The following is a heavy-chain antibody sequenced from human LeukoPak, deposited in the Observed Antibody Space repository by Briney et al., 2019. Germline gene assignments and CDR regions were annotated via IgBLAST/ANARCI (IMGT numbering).Heavy chain of an antibody. Sequence: GGSLRLSCAASGFTFSSYAMSWVRQAPGKGLEWVSAISGSGGSTCYADSVKGRFTISRDNSKNTLYLQMNSLRAEDTAVYYCAKADTAMDLYYFDYWGQGTLVTVSS. CDR1: GFTFSSYA. CDR3: AKADTAMDLYYFDY. CDR2: ISGSGGST. J-gene: IGHJ4*02. D-gene: IGHD5-18*01. V-gene: IGHV3-23*01.